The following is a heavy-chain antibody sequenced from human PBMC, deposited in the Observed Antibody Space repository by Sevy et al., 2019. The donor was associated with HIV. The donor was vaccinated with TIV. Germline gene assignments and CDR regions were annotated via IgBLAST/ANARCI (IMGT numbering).Heavy chain of an antibody. CDR2: ISWDGGST. D-gene: IGHD3-16*01. J-gene: IGHJ4*02. V-gene: IGHV3-43*01. Sequence: GGSLRLSCAASGFTFDDYTMHWVRQAPGKGLEWVSLISWDGGSTYYADSVKGRFTISRDNSKNSLYLQMNSLRTEDTALYYCAKDIRGGRGYFDYWGQGTLVTVSS. CDR1: GFTFDDYT. CDR3: AKDIRGGRGYFDY.